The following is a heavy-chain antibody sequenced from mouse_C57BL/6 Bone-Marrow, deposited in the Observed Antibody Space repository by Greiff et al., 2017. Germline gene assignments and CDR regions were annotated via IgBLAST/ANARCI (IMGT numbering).Heavy chain of an antibody. CDR2: IWSGGST. D-gene: IGHD2-1*01. CDR3: ARIGVYYGNYDAMDY. J-gene: IGHJ4*01. Sequence: VQLQQSGPGLVQLSQSLSITCTVSGFSLTSYGVHWVRQSPGKGLEWLGVIWSGGSTDYNAAFISRLSISKDNSKSQVFFKMNSLQADDTAIYYWARIGVYYGNYDAMDYWGQGTSVTVSS. V-gene: IGHV2-2*01. CDR1: GFSLTSYG.